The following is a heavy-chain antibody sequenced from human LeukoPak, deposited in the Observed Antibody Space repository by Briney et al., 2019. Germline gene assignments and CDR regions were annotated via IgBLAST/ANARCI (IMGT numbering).Heavy chain of an antibody. V-gene: IGHV4-39*01. Sequence: SGTLSLTCTVSGGSISSSSYYWGWIRQSPGKGLDWIGSMYYTGNTYHNPSLKSRVTISVDTSKNQFSLKLISVTAADTAVYYCARQQCNGGSCYSRAIWFDPWGQGTLVTVSS. CDR2: MYYTGNT. D-gene: IGHD2-15*01. CDR1: GGSISSSSYY. CDR3: ARQQCNGGSCYSRAIWFDP. J-gene: IGHJ5*02.